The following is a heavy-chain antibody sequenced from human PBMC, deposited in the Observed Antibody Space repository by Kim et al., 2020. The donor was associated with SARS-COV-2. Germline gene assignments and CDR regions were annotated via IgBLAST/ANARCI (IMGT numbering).Heavy chain of an antibody. J-gene: IGHJ3*02. CDR1: GFTFSNDW. D-gene: IGHD3-16*02. Sequence: GGSLRLSCAASGFTFSNDWMSWVRQAPGKGLEWVGRIKSKTDGGTKDYAATVRGSITISRDDSKNPLYLQMNSLKTEVTAVYYGTTDIRNYDYVWGSDRYDDALDIWGQGTMVTVSS. CDR2: IKSKTDGGTK. CDR3: TTDIRNYDYVWGSDRYDDALDI. V-gene: IGHV3-15*01.